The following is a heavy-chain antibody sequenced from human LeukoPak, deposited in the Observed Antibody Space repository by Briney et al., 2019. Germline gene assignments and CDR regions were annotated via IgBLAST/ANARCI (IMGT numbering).Heavy chain of an antibody. V-gene: IGHV3-53*01. J-gene: IGHJ5*02. Sequence: GGSLRLSCAASGFTVSSNYMTWVRQDPGKGLEWVSVIYSGGSTYYADSVKGRFTISRDNSKNTLYLQMNSLRAEDTAVYYCTRNWGSDNWFDPWGQGTLVTVSS. CDR1: GFTVSSNY. CDR2: IYSGGST. CDR3: TRNWGSDNWFDP. D-gene: IGHD7-27*01.